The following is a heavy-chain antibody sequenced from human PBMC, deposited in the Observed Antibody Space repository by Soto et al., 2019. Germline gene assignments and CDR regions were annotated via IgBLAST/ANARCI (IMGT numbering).Heavy chain of an antibody. CDR1: GGSISSSSYY. D-gene: IGHD6-19*01. Sequence: SETLSLTCTVSGGSISSSSYYWGWIRQPPGKGLEWIGSIYYSGSTYYNPSLKSRVTISVDTSKNQFSLKLSSVTAADTAVYYCLVRIGAVAGENNYWGQGTLVTVSS. J-gene: IGHJ4*02. V-gene: IGHV4-39*01. CDR2: IYYSGST. CDR3: LVRIGAVAGENNY.